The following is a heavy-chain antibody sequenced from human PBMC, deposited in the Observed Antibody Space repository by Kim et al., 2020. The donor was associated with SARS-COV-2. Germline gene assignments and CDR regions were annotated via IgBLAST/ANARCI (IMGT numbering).Heavy chain of an antibody. J-gene: IGHJ5*02. CDR1: GFIFTTYG. D-gene: IGHD3-10*01. Sequence: GGSLRLSCEASGFIFTTYGMHWVRQAPGKGLEWVAFIRNDGSETYYGDSVKGRFTISRDNSKDTHYLQMNTLRGDDTAVYFCAREGSTTVNYIDAWGRGTLVTVSS. V-gene: IGHV3-30*02. CDR2: IRNDGSET. CDR3: AREGSTTVNYIDA.